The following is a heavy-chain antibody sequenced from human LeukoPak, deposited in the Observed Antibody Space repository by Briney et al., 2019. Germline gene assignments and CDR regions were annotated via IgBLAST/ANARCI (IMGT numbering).Heavy chain of an antibody. CDR2: IWYDGSNK. CDR1: GFTFSSYG. V-gene: IGHV3-33*01. Sequence: GGSLRLSCAASGFTFSSYGMHWVRQAPGKGLEWVAVIWYDGSNKYYADSVKGRFTISRDNSKNTLYLQMNSLRAEDTAVYYCARDMSPPWVEYYYYGMDVWGQGTTVTVSS. CDR3: ARDMSPPWVEYYYYGMDV. J-gene: IGHJ6*02. D-gene: IGHD3-16*01.